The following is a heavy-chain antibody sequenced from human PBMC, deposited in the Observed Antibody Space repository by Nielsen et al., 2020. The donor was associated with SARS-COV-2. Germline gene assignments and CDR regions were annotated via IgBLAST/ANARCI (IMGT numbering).Heavy chain of an antibody. Sequence: SETLSLTCTVSGGSISSYYWSWIRQPPGKGLEWIGYIYYSGSTNYNPSLKSRVTISVDTSKNQFSLKLSSVTAADTAVYYCARQGVWFGESFPYAFDIWGQGTMVTVSA. J-gene: IGHJ3*02. D-gene: IGHD3-10*01. CDR3: ARQGVWFGESFPYAFDI. CDR1: GGSISSYY. CDR2: IYYSGST. V-gene: IGHV4-59*08.